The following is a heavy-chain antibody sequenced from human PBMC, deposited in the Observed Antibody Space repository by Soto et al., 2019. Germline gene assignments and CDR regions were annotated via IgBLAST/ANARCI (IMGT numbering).Heavy chain of an antibody. CDR2: MTGSGGDI. V-gene: IGHV3-23*01. CDR3: AKYAVYNDGLWLVAN. D-gene: IGHD2-2*01. Sequence: EVQLLESGGGLVQPGGSLRLSCAASGFSFSRYAMMWVRQAPGKGQEWVAGMTGSGGDIRYADSVNGRFRISKDNSKHTLYLQMKSMRAEDTAIYYCAKYAVYNDGLWLVANWGQGTLVTVSS. CDR1: GFSFSRYA. J-gene: IGHJ4*02.